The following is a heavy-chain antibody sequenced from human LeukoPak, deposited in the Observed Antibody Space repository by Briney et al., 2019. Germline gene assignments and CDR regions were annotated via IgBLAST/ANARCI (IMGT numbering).Heavy chain of an antibody. D-gene: IGHD3-10*01. CDR2: ISGRSSTK. CDR3: ARVRLDSGTYSLYY. Sequence: PGGSLRLSRAASGFTFSSYSMNWVRQAPGKGLEWVSYISGRSSTKYYADSVKGRFTISRDNAENSLYLQMNSLRVEDTAVYYCARVRLDSGTYSLYYWGQGTLVTVSS. V-gene: IGHV3-48*01. CDR1: GFTFSSYS. J-gene: IGHJ4*02.